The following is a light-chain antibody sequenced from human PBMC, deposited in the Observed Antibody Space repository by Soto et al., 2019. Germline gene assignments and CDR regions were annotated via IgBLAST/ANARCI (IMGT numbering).Light chain of an antibody. CDR2: AAS. CDR1: QSISGY. J-gene: IGKJ1*01. V-gene: IGKV1-39*01. CDR3: QKSSSNPRT. Sequence: DIQMTQPASSLSGSVGEAITITCGASQSISGYLNWYQQKTGKAPKILIYAASSLHSGVPSRLTGSGSGTDLTLTISSLQPEDFATYYCQKSSSNPRTFGQGTKVDIK.